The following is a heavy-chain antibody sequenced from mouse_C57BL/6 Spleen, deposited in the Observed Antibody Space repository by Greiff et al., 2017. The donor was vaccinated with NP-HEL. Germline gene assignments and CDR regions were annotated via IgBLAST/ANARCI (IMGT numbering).Heavy chain of an antibody. J-gene: IGHJ2*01. CDR2: IDPSDSET. D-gene: IGHD4-1*01. V-gene: IGHV1-61*01. CDR1: GYTFTSYW. CDR3: TMTGTGY. Sequence: QVQLQQPGAELVRPGSSVKLSCKASGYTFTSYWMEWVKQRPGQGLEWIGNIDPSDSETHYNQKFKDKATLTVDKSSSTAYMQLSSLTSEDSAVYYCTMTGTGYWGQGTTLTVSS.